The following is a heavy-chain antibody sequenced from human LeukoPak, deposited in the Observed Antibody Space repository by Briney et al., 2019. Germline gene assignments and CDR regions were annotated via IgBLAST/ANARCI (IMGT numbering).Heavy chain of an antibody. CDR3: ARDSWGPNDYGGNR. V-gene: IGHV3-21*01. D-gene: IGHD4-23*01. CDR1: GFTFSSYS. J-gene: IGHJ4*02. CDR2: ISSSSSYI. Sequence: GGSLRLSCAASGFTFSSYSMNWVRQAPGKGLEWVSSISSSSSYIYYADSVKGRFTISRGNAKNSLYLQMNSLRAEDTAVYYCARDSWGPNDYGGNRWGQGTLVTVSS.